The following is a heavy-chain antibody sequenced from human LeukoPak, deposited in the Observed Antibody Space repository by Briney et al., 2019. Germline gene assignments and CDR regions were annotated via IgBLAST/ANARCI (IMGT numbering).Heavy chain of an antibody. V-gene: IGHV3-23*01. CDR2: ISGSGGST. D-gene: IGHD3-9*01. CDR3: AKDVYYDILASAFDI. CDR1: GFTFSSYA. Sequence: GGSLGLSCAASGFTFSSYAMSWVRQAPGKGLEWVSAISGSGGSTYYADSVKGRFTISRDNSKNTLYLQMNSLRAEDTAVYYCAKDVYYDILASAFDIWGQGTMVAVSS. J-gene: IGHJ3*02.